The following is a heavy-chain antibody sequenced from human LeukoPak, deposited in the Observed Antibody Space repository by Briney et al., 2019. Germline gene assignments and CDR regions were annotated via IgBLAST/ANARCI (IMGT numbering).Heavy chain of an antibody. CDR3: ARGRVHDLLFDWFDP. CDR1: GGSISGSGYY. Sequence: SQXLSLTCTVSGGSISGSGYYWSWIRQHPGKGLEWIGYIYYSGSTYYNPSLKSRVTISVDTSKNQFSLKLTSVTAADTAVYYCARGRVHDLLFDWFDPWGQGTLVTVSS. CDR2: IYYSGST. J-gene: IGHJ5*02. V-gene: IGHV4-31*03. D-gene: IGHD2-21*01.